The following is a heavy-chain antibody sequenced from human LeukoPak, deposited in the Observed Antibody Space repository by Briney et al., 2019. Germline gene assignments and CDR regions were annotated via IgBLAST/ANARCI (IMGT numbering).Heavy chain of an antibody. Sequence: KPSETLSLTCAVYGGSISSINWWSWVRQPPGKGLEWIGEIYHSGSTNYNPSLKSRVTISVDKSKNQFSLKLSSVTAADTAVYYSARDTTYYYDSSGYYFDYWGQGTLVTVSS. D-gene: IGHD3-22*01. CDR1: GGSISSINW. J-gene: IGHJ4*02. V-gene: IGHV4-4*02. CDR2: IYHSGST. CDR3: ARDTTYYYDSSGYYFDY.